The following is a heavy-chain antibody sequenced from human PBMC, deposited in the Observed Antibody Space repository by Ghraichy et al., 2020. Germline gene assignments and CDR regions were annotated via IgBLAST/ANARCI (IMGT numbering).Heavy chain of an antibody. CDR3: ARDDRRLRNLAASDY. V-gene: IGHV3-7*01. CDR2: IKQDGSEK. CDR1: GFTFSSYW. D-gene: IGHD2-15*01. J-gene: IGHJ4*02. Sequence: GALRLSCAASGFTFSSYWMSWVRQAPGKGLEWVANIKQDGSEKYYVDSVKGRFTISRDNAKNSLYLQMNSLRAEDTAVYYCARDDRRLRNLAASDYWGQGTLVTVSS.